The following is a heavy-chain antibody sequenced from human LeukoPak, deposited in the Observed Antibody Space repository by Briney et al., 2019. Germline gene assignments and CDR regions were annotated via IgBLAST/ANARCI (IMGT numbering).Heavy chain of an antibody. V-gene: IGHV1-3*01. D-gene: IGHD3-3*01. Sequence: ASVKASCKASGYTFTSYAMHWVRQAPGQRLEWMGWINAGNGSTKYSQKFRGRVTITRDTSASTAYMELSSLRSEDTAVYYCARDGYYDFWSGYYYGMDVWGQGTTVTVSS. CDR3: ARDGYYDFWSGYYYGMDV. J-gene: IGHJ6*02. CDR2: INAGNGST. CDR1: GYTFTSYA.